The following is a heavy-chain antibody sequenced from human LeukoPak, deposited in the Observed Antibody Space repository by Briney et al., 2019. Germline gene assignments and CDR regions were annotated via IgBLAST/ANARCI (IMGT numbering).Heavy chain of an antibody. V-gene: IGHV1-8*01. CDR2: MNPKSGNT. D-gene: IGHD3-22*01. Sequence: ASVRVSCKDSGYTFTSYDINWVRQAPGEGVERMGWMNPKSGNTDYAQTLQGRVTITRNTSITTAYMELSSLRSEDTAVYYCASGIISYYYDSSGYYSGWFDPWGQGTLVTVSS. CDR3: ASGIISYYYDSSGYYSGWFDP. CDR1: GYTFTSYD. J-gene: IGHJ5*02.